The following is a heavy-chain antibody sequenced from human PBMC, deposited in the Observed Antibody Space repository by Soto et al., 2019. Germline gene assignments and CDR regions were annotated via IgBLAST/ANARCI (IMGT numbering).Heavy chain of an antibody. D-gene: IGHD6-6*01. CDR3: AVSRSAYFDY. CDR2: ISYDGSNK. CDR1: GFTFSSYA. Sequence: QVQLVESGGGVVQPGRSLRLSCAASGFTFSSYAMHWVRQAPGKGLEWVAVISYDGSNKYYADSVKGRFTISRDNSKNTVYLQMNSLRAEDTAVYYCAVSRSAYFDYWGQGTLVTVSS. J-gene: IGHJ4*02. V-gene: IGHV3-30-3*01.